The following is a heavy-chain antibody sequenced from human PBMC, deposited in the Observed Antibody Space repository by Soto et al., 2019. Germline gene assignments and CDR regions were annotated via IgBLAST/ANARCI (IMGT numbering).Heavy chain of an antibody. Sequence: SVKGSCKASGGTFSSYTISWVRQAPGQGLEWMGRIIPILGIANYAQKFQGRVTITADKSTSTAYMELSSLRSEDTAVYYCASIYCSGGSCYWGQGTLVTVSS. V-gene: IGHV1-69*02. CDR1: GGTFSSYT. CDR2: IIPILGIA. CDR3: ASIYCSGGSCY. J-gene: IGHJ4*02. D-gene: IGHD2-15*01.